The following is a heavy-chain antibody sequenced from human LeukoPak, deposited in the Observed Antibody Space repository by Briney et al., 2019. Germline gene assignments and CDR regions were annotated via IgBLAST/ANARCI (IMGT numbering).Heavy chain of an antibody. Sequence: TSETLSLTCTVSGGSIGSYYWSWIRQPPGKGLEWIGYIYYSGSTNYNPSLKSRVTISVGTSKNQFSLKLSSVTAADTAVYYCAKGDDYVWGSYRYFDYWGQGTLVTVSS. V-gene: IGHV4-59*01. J-gene: IGHJ4*02. CDR1: GGSIGSYY. D-gene: IGHD3-16*02. CDR2: IYYSGST. CDR3: AKGDDYVWGSYRYFDY.